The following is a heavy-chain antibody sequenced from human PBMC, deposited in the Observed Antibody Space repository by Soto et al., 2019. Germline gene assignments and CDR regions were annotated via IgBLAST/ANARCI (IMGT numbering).Heavy chain of an antibody. CDR1: GGSISSSSYY. J-gene: IGHJ6*02. CDR3: TCIFSGGYGYGFYYYGMDV. V-gene: IGHV4-39*01. Sequence: SETLSLTCTVSGGSISSSSYYWGWIRQPPGKGLEWIGSIYSSGSTYYNPSLKSRVTISVDTSKSQFSLKLSSVTAADTAVYYCTCIFSGGYGYGFYYYGMDVWGQGTTVTVSS. CDR2: IYSSGST. D-gene: IGHD5-18*01.